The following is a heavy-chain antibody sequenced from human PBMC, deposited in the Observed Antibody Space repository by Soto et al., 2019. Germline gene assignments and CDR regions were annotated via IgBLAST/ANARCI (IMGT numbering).Heavy chain of an antibody. Sequence: PSETLSLTCTVSGGSISSGGYYWSWIRQHPGKGLEWIGYIYYSGSTYYNPSLKSRVTISVDTSKNQFSLKLSSVTAADTAVYYCARAQITIFGVAPFDYRGQGTLVTVSS. CDR1: GGSISSGGYY. D-gene: IGHD3-3*01. V-gene: IGHV4-31*03. CDR2: IYYSGST. CDR3: ARAQITIFGVAPFDY. J-gene: IGHJ4*02.